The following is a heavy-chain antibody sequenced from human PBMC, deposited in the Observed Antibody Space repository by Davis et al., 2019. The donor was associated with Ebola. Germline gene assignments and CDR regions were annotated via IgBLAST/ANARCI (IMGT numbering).Heavy chain of an antibody. CDR1: GFTFNIFD. J-gene: IGHJ4*02. CDR3: ARALSSGWTEGGY. D-gene: IGHD6-19*01. Sequence: PGGSLRLSCAASGFTFNIFDMHWVRQAPGRGLEWVAFVRSHGSDDHYADSVKGRFTISRDNSKNTLYLQMNSLRTEDTAVYYCARALSSGWTEGGYWGQGTLVTVSS. V-gene: IGHV3-30*02. CDR2: VRSHGSDD.